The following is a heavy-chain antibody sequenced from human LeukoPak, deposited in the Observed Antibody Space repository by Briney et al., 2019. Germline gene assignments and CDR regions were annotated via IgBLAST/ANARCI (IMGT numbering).Heavy chain of an antibody. Sequence: SETLSLTCTVSGGSISSYYWSWIRQPPGKGLEWIGYIYYSGSTNYNPSLKSRVTISVDTSKNQFSLKLSSVTAADTAVYYCARDRSGYFDYWGQGTLVTVSS. CDR3: ARDRSGYFDY. J-gene: IGHJ4*02. V-gene: IGHV4-59*01. D-gene: IGHD3-10*01. CDR2: IYYSGST. CDR1: GGSISSYY.